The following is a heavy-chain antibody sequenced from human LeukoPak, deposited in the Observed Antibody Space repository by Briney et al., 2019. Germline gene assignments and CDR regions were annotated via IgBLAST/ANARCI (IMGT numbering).Heavy chain of an antibody. D-gene: IGHD2-21*02. CDR1: GFTFSSYE. J-gene: IGHJ4*02. Sequence: GGSLRLSCAASGFTFSSYEMNWVRQAPGEGLEWVSYISSSGSTIYYADSVKGRFTISRDNAKNSLYLQMNSLRAEDTAVYYCARGGTYGGDLGFDYWGQGTLVTVSS. CDR2: ISSSGSTI. V-gene: IGHV3-48*03. CDR3: ARGGTYGGDLGFDY.